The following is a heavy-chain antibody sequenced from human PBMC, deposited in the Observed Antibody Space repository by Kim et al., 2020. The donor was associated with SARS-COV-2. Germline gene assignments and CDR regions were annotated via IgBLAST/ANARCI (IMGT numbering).Heavy chain of an antibody. Sequence: ASVKVSCKASGYTFTSYAMHWVRQAPGQRLEWMGWINAGNGNTKYSQKFQGRVTITRDTSASTAYMELSSLRSEDTAVYYCARVGRGGYGYYYYYGMDVWGQGTTVTVSS. V-gene: IGHV1-3*01. J-gene: IGHJ6*02. CDR1: GYTFTSYA. CDR3: ARVGRGGYGYYYYYGMDV. CDR2: INAGNGNT. D-gene: IGHD5-12*01.